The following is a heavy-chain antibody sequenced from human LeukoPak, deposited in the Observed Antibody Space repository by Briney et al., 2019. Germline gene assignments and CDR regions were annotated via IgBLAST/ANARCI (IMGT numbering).Heavy chain of an antibody. CDR1: GGTFSSYA. J-gene: IGHJ6*02. Sequence: SVKVSCKASGGTFSSYAISWVRQAPGQGLEWMGGIIPIFGTANYAQKFQGRVTITADESTSTAYMELSSLRSEDTAVYYRARSRQRDFWSGLNGMDVWGQGTTVTVSS. V-gene: IGHV1-69*13. CDR2: IIPIFGTA. CDR3: ARSRQRDFWSGLNGMDV. D-gene: IGHD3-3*01.